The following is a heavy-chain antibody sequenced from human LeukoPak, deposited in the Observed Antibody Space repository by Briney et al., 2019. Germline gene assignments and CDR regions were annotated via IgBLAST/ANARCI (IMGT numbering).Heavy chain of an antibody. CDR3: AREEVVGGGWFDP. V-gene: IGHV1-46*01. Sequence: ASVKVSCKASGYAFTSYYMHWVRQAPGQGLEWMGIINPSGGSTSYAQKFQGRVTMTRDMSTSTVYMELSSLRSEDTAVYYCAREEVVGGGWFDPWGQGTLVTVSS. J-gene: IGHJ5*02. D-gene: IGHD2-15*01. CDR2: INPSGGST. CDR1: GYAFTSYY.